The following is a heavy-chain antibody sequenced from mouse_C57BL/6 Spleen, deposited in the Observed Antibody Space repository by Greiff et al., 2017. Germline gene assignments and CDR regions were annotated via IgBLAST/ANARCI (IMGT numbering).Heavy chain of an antibody. CDR2: IYPGDGAT. D-gene: IGHD1-1*01. CDR1: GYAFSSYW. Sequence: QVQLQQSGAELVKPGASVKISCKASGYAFSSYWMNWVKPRPGKGLEWIGQIYPGDGATNYNGKFKGKATLTADKSSSTACMQLSSLASEDSAVYFCARGFITTVVTDDWGQGTTLTVSS. V-gene: IGHV1-80*01. J-gene: IGHJ2*01. CDR3: ARGFITTVVTDD.